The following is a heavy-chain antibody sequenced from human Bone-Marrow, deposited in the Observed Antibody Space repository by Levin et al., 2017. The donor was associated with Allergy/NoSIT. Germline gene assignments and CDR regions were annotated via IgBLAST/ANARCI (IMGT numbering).Heavy chain of an antibody. Sequence: SETLSLTCDVSGFSVSTGYYWGWIRQAPGKGLEWIAMFHFGSTYYNPSLKSRVTLSKDTSKNQFSLKLSSVTAADTAVYYCARGPAGRICTGDNCYWGPNWFDPWGQGTLVTVSS. J-gene: IGHJ5*02. V-gene: IGHV4-38-2*01. CDR2: FHFGST. D-gene: IGHD2-15*01. CDR1: GFSVSTGYY. CDR3: ARGPAGRICTGDNCYWGPNWFDP.